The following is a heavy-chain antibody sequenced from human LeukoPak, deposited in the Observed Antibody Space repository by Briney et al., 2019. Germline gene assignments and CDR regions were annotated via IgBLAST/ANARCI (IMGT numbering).Heavy chain of an antibody. D-gene: IGHD6-13*01. CDR1: GYTFTSYY. V-gene: IGHV1-46*01. Sequence: GASVKVSCKPSGYTFTSYYMHWVRQAPGQGLEWMGIINPSGGSTIYAHKSQGRVTTTRDMSTSTVFMEVSSLRSEDTAVYYCARDRSTAAAGRSWYFDLWGRGTLVTVSS. CDR2: INPSGGST. CDR3: ARDRSTAAAGRSWYFDL. J-gene: IGHJ2*01.